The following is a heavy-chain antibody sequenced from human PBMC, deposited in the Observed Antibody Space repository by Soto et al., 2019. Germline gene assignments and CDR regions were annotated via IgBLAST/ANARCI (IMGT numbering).Heavy chain of an antibody. CDR2: IYHSGST. Sequence: TLSLTCAVSGGSVSSGGYSWSWIRQPPGKGLEWIGYIYHSGSTYYNPSLKSRVTISVDRSKNQFSLKLSSVTAADTAVYYCARGPPFHWGQGTLVTVSS. J-gene: IGHJ4*02. CDR1: GGSVSSGGYS. V-gene: IGHV4-30-2*01. CDR3: ARGPPFH. D-gene: IGHD3-16*01.